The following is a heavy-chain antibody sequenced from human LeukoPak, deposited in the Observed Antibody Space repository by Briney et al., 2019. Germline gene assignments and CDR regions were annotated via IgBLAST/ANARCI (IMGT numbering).Heavy chain of an antibody. CDR1: AYSFTSSG. J-gene: IGHJ3*02. V-gene: IGHV1-18*01. CDR2: TSAYTGNT. Sequence: ASVKVSCKASAYSFTSSGFTWVRQAPGQGLEWMGWTSAYTGNTNYAQKLQGRVTITTVTSTTRDYMELRSLISDDTAVYYCARICFGSGSFAFDIWGQGTMVTVSS. D-gene: IGHD3-10*01. CDR3: ARICFGSGSFAFDI.